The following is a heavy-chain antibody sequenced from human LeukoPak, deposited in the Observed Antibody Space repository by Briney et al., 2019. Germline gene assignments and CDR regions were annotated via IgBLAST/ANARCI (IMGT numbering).Heavy chain of an antibody. CDR2: VSGSGGST. V-gene: IGHV3-23*01. CDR3: AKVYGSGSYYGNYCDY. Sequence: GGSLRLSCAASGFTFSSYAMSWVRQAPGKGLELVSGVSGSGGSTYYADSVKGRFTISRDNSKNTLYLQMNSLRAEDTAVYYCAKVYGSGSYYGNYCDYWGQGTLVTVSS. CDR1: GFTFSSYA. D-gene: IGHD3-10*01. J-gene: IGHJ4*02.